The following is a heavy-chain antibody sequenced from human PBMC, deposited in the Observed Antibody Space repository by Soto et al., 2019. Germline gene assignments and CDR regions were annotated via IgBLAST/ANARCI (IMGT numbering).Heavy chain of an antibody. Sequence: GSLRLSCAASGFTFSNYWMHWVRQAPGKGLAWVSRLNSDGSSTSYADAVKGRFTISRDNTKSTLSLQMDSLRTEDSAVYYCARASGYDILTGYWLGYFDYWGRGTLVTVSS. J-gene: IGHJ4*02. D-gene: IGHD3-9*01. V-gene: IGHV3-74*01. CDR3: ARASGYDILTGYWLGYFDY. CDR2: LNSDGSST. CDR1: GFTFSNYW.